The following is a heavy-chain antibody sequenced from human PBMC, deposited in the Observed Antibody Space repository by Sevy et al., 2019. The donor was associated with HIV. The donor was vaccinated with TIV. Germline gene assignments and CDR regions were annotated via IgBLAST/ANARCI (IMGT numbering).Heavy chain of an antibody. J-gene: IGHJ6*02. CDR2: IDPSDSYI. CDR1: GYSFTNYW. Sequence: GESLKISCKGSGYSFTNYWISWVRQMPGKGLEWMGRIDPSDSYINYNPSFQGHVTISGDKSINTAYLQWTSLKASDTAMYYCARNPILEAYYGMDVWGQGTTVTVSS. CDR3: ARNPILEAYYGMDV. V-gene: IGHV5-10-1*01.